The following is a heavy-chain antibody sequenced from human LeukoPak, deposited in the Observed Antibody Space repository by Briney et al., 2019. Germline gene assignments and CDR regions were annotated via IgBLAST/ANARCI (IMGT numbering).Heavy chain of an antibody. D-gene: IGHD6-19*01. CDR1: GFTFSSYA. V-gene: IGHV3-30-3*01. CDR3: ARDVPGTPGRDY. Sequence: GRSLRLSCAASGFTFSSYAMHWVRQAPGKGLEWVAVLSYDVNNKYYAESVKGRFTISRDNSRNTLYLQMNSLRAEDTAVYYCARDVPGTPGRDYWGQGTQVTVSS. J-gene: IGHJ4*02. CDR2: LSYDVNNK.